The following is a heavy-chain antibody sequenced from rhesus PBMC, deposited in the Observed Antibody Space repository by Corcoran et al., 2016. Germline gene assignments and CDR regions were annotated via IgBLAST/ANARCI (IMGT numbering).Heavy chain of an antibody. CDR3: TRTYGSNQKYNSLDV. CDR1: GGSISSNS. CDR2: ISVSGGST. Sequence: QLQLQESGPGLVKPSETLSLTCPVSGGSISSNSWSWTRQPPGKVREWSGRISVSGGSTAYHPSLKSLVTISTDPSKNQFSLKLSSVTAADTAVYYWTRTYGSNQKYNSLDVWGRGVLVTVSS. D-gene: IGHD4-29*01. V-gene: IGHV4-173*01. J-gene: IGHJ5-2*02.